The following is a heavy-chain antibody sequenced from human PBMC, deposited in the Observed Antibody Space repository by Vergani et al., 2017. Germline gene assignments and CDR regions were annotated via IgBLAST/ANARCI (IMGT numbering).Heavy chain of an antibody. CDR1: GFTFSSYA. V-gene: IGHV3-30-3*01. J-gene: IGHJ3*02. Sequence: VQLVESGGGVVQPGRSLRLSCAASGFTFSSYAMHWVRQAPGKGLEWVAVISYDGSNKYYADSVKGRFTISRDNSKNTLYLQMNSLRAEDTAVYYCARDWPDNYYDSSGYYYVLGAFDIWGQGTMVTVSS. CDR3: ARDWPDNYYDSSGYYYVLGAFDI. D-gene: IGHD3-22*01. CDR2: ISYDGSNK.